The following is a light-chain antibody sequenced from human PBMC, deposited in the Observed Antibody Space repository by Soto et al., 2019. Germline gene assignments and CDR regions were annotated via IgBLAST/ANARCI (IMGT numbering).Light chain of an antibody. J-gene: IGKJ1*01. V-gene: IGKV3-20*01. CDR3: QHYGSSPET. CDR1: QGIGDT. CDR2: AAS. Sequence: EVVMTQSPATLSVSPGEGVTLSCRASQGIGDTLAWYQQKPGQAPRLLIYAASSRATGIPDRFSGSGSGTDFTLTISRLEPEDFAVYYCQHYGSSPETFGQGTKVEIK.